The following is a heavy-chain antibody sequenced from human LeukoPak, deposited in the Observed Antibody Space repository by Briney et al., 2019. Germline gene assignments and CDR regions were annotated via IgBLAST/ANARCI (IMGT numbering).Heavy chain of an antibody. CDR2: IYHSGST. V-gene: IGHV4-38-2*01. CDR3: ARLKFCSGGTCFVLAFDY. J-gene: IGHJ4*02. CDR1: GYSISSGYY. D-gene: IGHD2-15*01. Sequence: PSETLSLTCAVSGYSISSGYYWGWIRQPPGKGLEWIGSIYHSGSTYYNPSLKSRVTISVDTSKNQFSLNLSPWTAAATAVYYLARLKFCSGGTCFVLAFDYWGQGTLVTVSS.